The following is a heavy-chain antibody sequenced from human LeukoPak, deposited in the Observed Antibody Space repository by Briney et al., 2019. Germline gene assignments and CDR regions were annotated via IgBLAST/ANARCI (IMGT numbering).Heavy chain of an antibody. CDR1: GYSISSGYY. D-gene: IGHD6-13*01. V-gene: IGHV4-38-2*02. CDR2: IYHSGST. CDR3: ARDEGYSSSWYIVY. Sequence: PSETLSLTCTVSGYSISSGYYWGWIRQPPGKGLEWIGSIYHSGSTYYNPSLKSRVTISVDTSKNQFSLKLSSVTAADTAVYYCARDEGYSSSWYIVYWGQGTLVTVSS. J-gene: IGHJ4*02.